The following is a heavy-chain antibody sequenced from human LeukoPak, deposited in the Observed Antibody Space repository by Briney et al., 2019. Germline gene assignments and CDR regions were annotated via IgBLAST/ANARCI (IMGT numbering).Heavy chain of an antibody. V-gene: IGHV4-39*01. CDR2: IYYSGST. Sequence: SETLSLTCTVSGGSVSSGSYYWGWIRQPPGKGLEWIGSIYYSGSTYYNPSLKSRITISVDMPKNQFSLKLSSVTAADTAVYYCARTYRYSSSSPYYFDYWGQGTLVTVSS. D-gene: IGHD6-13*01. CDR1: GGSVSSGSYY. J-gene: IGHJ4*02. CDR3: ARTYRYSSSSPYYFDY.